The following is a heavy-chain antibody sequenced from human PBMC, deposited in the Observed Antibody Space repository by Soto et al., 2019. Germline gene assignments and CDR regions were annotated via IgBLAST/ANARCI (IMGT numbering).Heavy chain of an antibody. D-gene: IGHD1-26*01. CDR2: ISSSSSYI. CDR3: ARDHGWGGGIVWFDP. V-gene: IGHV3-21*01. Sequence: PSETLSLTCDVSGVSISNTNWWSWVRQAPGKGLEWVSSISSSSSYIYYVDSVKGRFTISRDNAKNSLYLQMNSLRAEDTAVYYCARDHGWGGGIVWFDPWGQGTLVTVSS. J-gene: IGHJ5*02. CDR1: GVSISNTN.